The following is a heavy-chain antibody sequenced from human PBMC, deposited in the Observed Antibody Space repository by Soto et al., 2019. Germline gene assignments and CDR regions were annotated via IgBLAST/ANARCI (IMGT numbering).Heavy chain of an antibody. J-gene: IGHJ5*02. CDR1: GFTFSSYG. CDR2: MSYDGSNK. Sequence: QPGGSLRLSCAASGFTFSSYGMHWVRQAPGKGLEWVAVMSYDGSNKYYADSVKGRFTISRDNSKNTLYLQMNSLRAEDTAVYYCAKGGGSGWHGDWFDPWGQGTLVTVSS. V-gene: IGHV3-30*18. D-gene: IGHD6-19*01. CDR3: AKGGGSGWHGDWFDP.